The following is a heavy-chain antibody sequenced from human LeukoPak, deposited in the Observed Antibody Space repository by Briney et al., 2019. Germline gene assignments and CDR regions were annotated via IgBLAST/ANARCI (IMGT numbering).Heavy chain of an antibody. V-gene: IGHV1-46*01. CDR3: ARSAPITIFGVVTRFDP. CDR2: INPSGGST. CDR1: GYTFTSYY. J-gene: IGHJ5*02. D-gene: IGHD3-3*01. Sequence: GASVKVSCKASGYTFTSYYMYWVRQAPGQGLEWMGIINPSGGSTSYAQKFQGRVTMTRDTSTSTVYMELSSLRSEDTAVYYCARSAPITIFGVVTRFDPWGQGTLVTVSS.